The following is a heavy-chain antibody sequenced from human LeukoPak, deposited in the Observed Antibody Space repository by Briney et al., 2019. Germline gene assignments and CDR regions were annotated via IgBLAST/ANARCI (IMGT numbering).Heavy chain of an antibody. CDR2: IYPGDSDT. V-gene: IGHV5-51*01. Sequence: GESLKISCKGSGYSFTSYWIGWVRQLPGKGLEWMGIIYPGDSDTRYSPSFQGQVTISAEKSISTAYLQWSSLKASDTAMYYCARYPNPYSSSWSLDYWGQGTLVTVSS. J-gene: IGHJ4*02. CDR3: ARYPNPYSSSWSLDY. D-gene: IGHD6-13*01. CDR1: GYSFTSYW.